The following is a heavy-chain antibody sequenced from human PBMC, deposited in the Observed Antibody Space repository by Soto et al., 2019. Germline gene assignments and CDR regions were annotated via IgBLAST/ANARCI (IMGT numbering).Heavy chain of an antibody. CDR3: ARIIPRDAFDI. CDR1: GGSISSYY. Sequence: SETLSLTCTVSGGSISSYYWSWIRQHPGKGLEWIGYIYYSGSTYYNPSLKSRVTISVDTSKNQFSLKLSSVTAADTAVYYCARIIPRDAFDIWGQGTMVTVSS. V-gene: IGHV4-59*06. CDR2: IYYSGST. J-gene: IGHJ3*02.